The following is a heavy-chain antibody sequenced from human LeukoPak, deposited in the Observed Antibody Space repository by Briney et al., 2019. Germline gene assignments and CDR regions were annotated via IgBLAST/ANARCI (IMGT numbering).Heavy chain of an antibody. D-gene: IGHD6-13*01. V-gene: IGHV3-23*01. CDR2: ISGSGTGI. CDR3: AKVAGSSWSPFDY. Sequence: PGGSLRLSCLVSGFTFSNYAMGWVRQAPGKGLEWVSSISGSGTGIYYTDSVKGRFTFSRDNSKNTLYLRMNSLRADDTALYYCAKVAGSSWSPFDYWGQGTLVTVSS. J-gene: IGHJ4*02. CDR1: GFTFSNYA.